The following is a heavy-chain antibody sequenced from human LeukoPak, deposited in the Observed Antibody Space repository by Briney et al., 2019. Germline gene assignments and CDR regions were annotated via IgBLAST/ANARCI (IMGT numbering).Heavy chain of an antibody. V-gene: IGHV3-23*01. D-gene: IGHD2-2*01. CDR1: GFTFSSYA. J-gene: IGHJ6*02. CDR3: AKDRKRGYCSSTSCYGGGLYYYYGMDV. Sequence: GGSLRLSCAASGFTFSSYAMSWVSQAPGKGLEWVSAISGSGGSTYYADSVKGRFTISRDNSKNTLYLQMNSLRAEDTAVYYCAKDRKRGYCSSTSCYGGGLYYYYGMDVWGQGTTVTVSS. CDR2: ISGSGGST.